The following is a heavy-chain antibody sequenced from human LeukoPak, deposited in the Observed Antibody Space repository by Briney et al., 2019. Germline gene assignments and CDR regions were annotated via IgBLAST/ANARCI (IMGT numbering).Heavy chain of an antibody. CDR3: ARGGLGGITAYSNYLFDY. J-gene: IGHJ4*02. CDR2: IYYSGST. D-gene: IGHD4-11*01. V-gene: IGHV4-59*08. Sequence: PSETLSLTCTVSGGSISNYYWSWIRQPPGEGLEWIGYIYYSGSTNYNPSLKSRVTISIDTSKNQFSLNLTPVTAADTAVYYCARGGLGGITAYSNYLFDYWGQGTLVTVSS. CDR1: GGSISNYY.